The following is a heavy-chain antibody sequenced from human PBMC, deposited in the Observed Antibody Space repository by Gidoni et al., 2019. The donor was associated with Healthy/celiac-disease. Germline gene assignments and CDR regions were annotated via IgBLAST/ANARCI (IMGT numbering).Heavy chain of an antibody. CDR2: IKRKTDGGTR. Sequence: EVQLVDSCGVLVQPGWSFSLLCAASGFTFRTACMSWFRQAPGKGLGWVGRIKRKTDGGTRDYAETVRGGVTISRDDSKNTLYLKMNRLKTEDTAVYYCSARLRYYYDSNGGYFDIWGRGTMVTVSS. D-gene: IGHD3-22*01. J-gene: IGHJ2*01. V-gene: IGHV3-15*01. CDR1: GFTFRTAC. CDR3: SARLRYYYDSNGGYFDI.